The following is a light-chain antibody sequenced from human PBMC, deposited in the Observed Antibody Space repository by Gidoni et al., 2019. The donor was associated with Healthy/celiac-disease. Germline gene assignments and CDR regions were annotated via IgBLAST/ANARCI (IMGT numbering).Light chain of an antibody. V-gene: IGKV2-28*01. Sequence: DIVMTQFPLSLPVTPGEPASISCRSSQSLLHSNGYNYLDWYLQKPGQSPQLLIYLGSNRASGVPDRCSGSGSGTDFTLKISKVEAEDVGVYYCMQALQTPRTFGPGTKVDIK. CDR3: MQALQTPRT. J-gene: IGKJ3*01. CDR2: LGS. CDR1: QSLLHSNGYNY.